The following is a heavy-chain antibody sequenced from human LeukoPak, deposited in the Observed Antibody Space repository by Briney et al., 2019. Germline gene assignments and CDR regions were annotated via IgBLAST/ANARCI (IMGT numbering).Heavy chain of an antibody. CDR2: VYYSGST. CDR3: ASVYFSGAHSIVEFDY. CDR1: RASISSPSYY. V-gene: IGHV4-39*01. D-gene: IGHD2-21*01. Sequence: PSETLSLTCTVSRASISSPSYYWAWIRQPPGKGLEWIGIVYYSGSTYYNPSLKSRVTISLDTSKKQCSLKLNSVTAADTAVYYCASVYFSGAHSIVEFDYWGQGTLVTVSS. J-gene: IGHJ4*02.